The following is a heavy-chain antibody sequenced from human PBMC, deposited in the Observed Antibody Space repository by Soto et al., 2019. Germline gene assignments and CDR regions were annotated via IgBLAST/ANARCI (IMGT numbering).Heavy chain of an antibody. CDR2: VYTSGST. CDR1: GGSISSNY. V-gene: IGHV4-4*07. CDR3: ARDSSGHYYLFDY. J-gene: IGHJ4*02. D-gene: IGHD1-26*01. Sequence: LSLTCTVSGGSISSNYWTWIRQPAGKGLEWIGRVYTSGSTNYNPSLKSRVTMSVDTSKTQFFLKLSSVTAADTAIYYCARDSSGHYYLFDYWGQGTLVTVSS.